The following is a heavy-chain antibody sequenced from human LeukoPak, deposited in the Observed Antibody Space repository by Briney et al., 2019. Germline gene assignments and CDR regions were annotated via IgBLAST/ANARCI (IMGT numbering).Heavy chain of an antibody. V-gene: IGHV1-18*01. Sequence: GASVKVSCKASGHTFTSYGISWVRQAPGQGLEWMGWISAYNGNTNYAQKLQGRVTMTTDTSTSTAYMELRSLRSDDTAVYYCARDSRSIFGVVITIGGFDYWGQGTLVTVSS. CDR1: GHTFTSYG. CDR2: ISAYNGNT. J-gene: IGHJ4*02. D-gene: IGHD3-3*01. CDR3: ARDSRSIFGVVITIGGFDY.